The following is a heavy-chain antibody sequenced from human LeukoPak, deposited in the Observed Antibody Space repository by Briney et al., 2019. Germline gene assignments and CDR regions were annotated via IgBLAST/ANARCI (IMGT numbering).Heavy chain of an antibody. D-gene: IGHD2-2*01. J-gene: IGHJ6*02. V-gene: IGHV3-7*03. CDR3: ARVPHTRAPNCRPRSTSCLRRDYYYGMDV. CDR1: GFTFSSYA. CDR2: INHNGNVN. Sequence: QPGRSLRLSCAASGFTFSSYAMHWARQAPGKGLEWVASINHNGNVNCYVDSVKGRFTISRDNAKNSLYLQMSNLRAEDTAVYFCARVPHTRAPNCRPRSTSCLRRDYYYGMDVWGQGTTVTVSS.